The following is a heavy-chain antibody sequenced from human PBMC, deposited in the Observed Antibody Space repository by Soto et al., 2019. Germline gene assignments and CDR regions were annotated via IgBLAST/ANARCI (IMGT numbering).Heavy chain of an antibody. J-gene: IGHJ5*02. CDR2: TYFRSKWYN. V-gene: IGHV6-1*01. CDR3: AKGDNLGPKTGYAFDP. CDR1: GGNVFSHTAS. Sequence: SQTPPPPFAISGGNVFSHTASLNWIRQCPSSGLEWLGRTYFRSKWYNDYAASVKSRIIINPDTSNNQFSLQLNSVTPEDTAVYFCAKGDNLGPKTGYAFDPWGQGIMVTVSS. D-gene: IGHD5-12*01.